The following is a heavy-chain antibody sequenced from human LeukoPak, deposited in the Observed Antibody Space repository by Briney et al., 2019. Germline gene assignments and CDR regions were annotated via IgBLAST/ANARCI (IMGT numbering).Heavy chain of an antibody. CDR3: MGGHGWLPEN. CDR1: GFTFSSYW. Sequence: GNSLRLSCAGSGFTFSSYWVNWVRQAPGKGLEWVAIIKKDGNEAFYVDSVKGRFTISRDNVENSLYLQMNSLRVEDTAVYYCMGGHGWLPENWGQGTLVTVSS. V-gene: IGHV3-7*01. J-gene: IGHJ4*02. CDR2: IKKDGNEA. D-gene: IGHD3-22*01.